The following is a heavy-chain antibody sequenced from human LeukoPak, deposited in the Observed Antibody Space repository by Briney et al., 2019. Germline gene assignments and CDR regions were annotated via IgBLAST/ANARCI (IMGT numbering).Heavy chain of an antibody. D-gene: IGHD3-10*01. CDR1: GFPFSSYA. Sequence: PGGSVRLSCAACGFPFSSYAMSWVRQAPGKGLEWVSAISGSGCSTYYADSVKGRFTISRDNSKNTLYLQMNSLRAEDTAVYYCAKHWFGEFFDYWGQGTLVTVSS. J-gene: IGHJ4*02. CDR2: ISGSGCST. CDR3: AKHWFGEFFDY. V-gene: IGHV3-23*01.